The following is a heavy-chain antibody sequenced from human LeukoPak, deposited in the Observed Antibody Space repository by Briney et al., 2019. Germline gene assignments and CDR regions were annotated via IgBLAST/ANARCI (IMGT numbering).Heavy chain of an antibody. CDR3: TTYTSGCCNH. CDR2: IYTKPDGATT. D-gene: IGHD6-19*01. V-gene: IGHV3-15*01. J-gene: IGHJ4*02. CDR1: GFTFNNAW. Sequence: GGSLRLSCAASGFTFNNAWMTWVRQARGKGLEWVGRIYTKPDGATTDYAAPVKGRFTISGDASKNTLYLQMNSLTTDDTAVYYCTTYTSGCCNHWGQGTLVIVSS.